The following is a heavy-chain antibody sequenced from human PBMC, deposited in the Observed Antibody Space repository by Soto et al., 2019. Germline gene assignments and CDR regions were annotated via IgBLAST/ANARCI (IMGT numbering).Heavy chain of an antibody. CDR3: ARGHPFNYAGFDV. J-gene: IGHJ6*02. V-gene: IGHV1-8*01. CDR2: MNAKSGDT. D-gene: IGHD3-16*01. CDR1: GCSFIDFD. Sequence: SVKVACTASGCSFIDFDINWRRRASGQGPEWMGWMNAKSGDTFFAQRFQGKFNMTWDTSLSTAYMEVGSLTSDDTAIYYCARGHPFNYAGFDVWGQGTTVTV.